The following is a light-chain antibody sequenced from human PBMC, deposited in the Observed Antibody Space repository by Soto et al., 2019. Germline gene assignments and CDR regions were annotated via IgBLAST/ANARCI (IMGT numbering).Light chain of an antibody. CDR1: QSVSSN. V-gene: IGKV3-11*01. Sequence: EILLAQSPATLSLSPGERGTLSCRASQSVSSNLAWYQQKPGQPPRLLIYEASSRDTGIPARFSGGGSGTVFTLTISRLEPEDFAVYYCQQRSNWPWTFGQGTKVDIK. CDR3: QQRSNWPWT. J-gene: IGKJ1*01. CDR2: EAS.